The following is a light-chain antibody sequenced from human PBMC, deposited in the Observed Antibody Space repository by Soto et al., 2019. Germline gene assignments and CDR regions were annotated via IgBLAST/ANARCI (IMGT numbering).Light chain of an antibody. J-gene: IGLJ2*01. CDR1: SSDVGGYNY. CDR3: RSYAVSNSLVV. Sequence: QSALTQPPAASGSPGQSVTISCTGTSSDVGGYNYVSWYQQHPVKAPKLMIYEVSKRPSGVPDRFSGSKSGNTASLTVSGVQAEGEANYYCRSYAVSNSLVVFGGGTKVTVL. V-gene: IGLV2-8*01. CDR2: EVS.